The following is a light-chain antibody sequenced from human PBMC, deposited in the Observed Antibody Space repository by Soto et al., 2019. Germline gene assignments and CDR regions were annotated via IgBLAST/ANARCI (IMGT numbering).Light chain of an antibody. V-gene: IGLV2-14*01. Sequence: QSALTQPASVSGSPGQSITISCTGTSRDIGNYNYVSWYQQLPGKAPKLVIYEVSNRPSGISDRFSGSKSGQTASLTISGLQTEDEADYFCGSYRSSNTLVVFGGGTKLTVL. CDR2: EVS. J-gene: IGLJ3*02. CDR1: SRDIGNYNY. CDR3: GSYRSSNTLVV.